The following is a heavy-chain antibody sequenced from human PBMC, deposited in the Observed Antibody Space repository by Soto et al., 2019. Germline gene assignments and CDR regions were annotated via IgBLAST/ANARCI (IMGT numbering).Heavy chain of an antibody. Sequence: SETLSLTCTVSGGSISSSSYYWGWIRQPPGKGLEWIGSIYYSGSTYYNPSLKSRVTISVDTSKSQFSLKLSSVTAADTAVYYCASVTIAQFWFDPLGQGTLVTVSS. CDR3: ASVTIAQFWFDP. J-gene: IGHJ5*02. CDR1: GGSISSSSYY. CDR2: IYYSGST. D-gene: IGHD4-4*01. V-gene: IGHV4-39*01.